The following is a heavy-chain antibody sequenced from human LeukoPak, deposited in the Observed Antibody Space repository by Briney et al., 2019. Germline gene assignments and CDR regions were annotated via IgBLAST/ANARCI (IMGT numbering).Heavy chain of an antibody. D-gene: IGHD5-12*01. CDR2: INHSGST. V-gene: IGHV4-34*01. CDR3: ARVLQWLRYGDY. Sequence: SETLSLTCTVSGGSISSYYWSWIRQPPGKGLEWIVEINHSGSTNYNPSLKSRVTISVDTSKNQFSLKLSSVTAADTAVYYCARVLQWLRYGDYWGQGTLVTVSS. J-gene: IGHJ4*02. CDR1: GGSISSYY.